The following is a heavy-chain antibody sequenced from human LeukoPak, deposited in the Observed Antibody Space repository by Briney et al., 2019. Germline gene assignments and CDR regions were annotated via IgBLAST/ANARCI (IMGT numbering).Heavy chain of an antibody. CDR2: IDWDDDK. CDR3: ARLHVDTARGNWFDP. D-gene: IGHD5-18*01. Sequence: PSQTLTLTCTFSGFSLSTSGMRVSWIRQPPGKALEWLARIDWDDDKFYSTSLKTRLTISKDTSKNQVVLTMTNMDPVDTATYYCARLHVDTARGNWFDPWGQGTLVTVSS. V-gene: IGHV2-70*04. CDR1: GFSLSTSGMR. J-gene: IGHJ5*02.